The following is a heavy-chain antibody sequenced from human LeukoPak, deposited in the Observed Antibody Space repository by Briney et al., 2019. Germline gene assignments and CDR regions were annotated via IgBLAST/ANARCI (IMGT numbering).Heavy chain of an antibody. J-gene: IGHJ4*02. V-gene: IGHV3-9*01. CDR1: GFTFDDYA. CDR2: MSWNSGSI. CDR3: ANDRWELLNYFDY. Sequence: PGGSLRLSCAASGFTFDDYAMHWVRQAPGKGLEWVSGMSWNSGSIGYADSVKGRFTISRDNAKNSLYLQMNSLRAEDTALYYCANDRWELLNYFDYWGPGTLVNVSS. D-gene: IGHD1-26*01.